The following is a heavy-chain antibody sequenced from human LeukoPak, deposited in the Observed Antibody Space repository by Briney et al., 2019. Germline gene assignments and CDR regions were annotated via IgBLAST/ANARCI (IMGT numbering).Heavy chain of an antibody. J-gene: IGHJ4*02. CDR2: ISYDGSNI. V-gene: IGHV3-30*03. Sequence: GRSLRLSCAASGFTFSSYGMHWVRQAPGKGPEWVAVISYDGSNIYYADSVKGRFTISRDNSKSTLYLQMNSLRPEDTAIYYCVRRCPVRSERFYAPLHYWGQGTLVSVSS. CDR1: GFTFSSYG. D-gene: IGHD2/OR15-2a*01. CDR3: VRRCPVRSERFYAPLHY.